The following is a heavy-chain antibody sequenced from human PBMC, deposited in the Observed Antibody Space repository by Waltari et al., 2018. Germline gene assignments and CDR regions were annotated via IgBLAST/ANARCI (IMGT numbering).Heavy chain of an antibody. Sequence: QVQLQESGPGLVKPSETLSLTCTVPGGSISSSYWSWTRQPAGKGLEWIWRIYPRGRTNYNPSLKSRVTMSVDTSKNQFSLKLSSVTAADTAVYYCARDVTIFGVVRGYFDYWGQGTLVTVSS. D-gene: IGHD3-3*01. CDR3: ARDVTIFGVVRGYFDY. J-gene: IGHJ4*02. CDR1: GGSISSSY. CDR2: IYPRGRT. V-gene: IGHV4-4*07.